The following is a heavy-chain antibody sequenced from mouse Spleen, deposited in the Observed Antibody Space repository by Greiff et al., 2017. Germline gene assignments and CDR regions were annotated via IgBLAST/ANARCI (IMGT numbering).Heavy chain of an antibody. Sequence: QVQLQQPGAELVRPGTSVKLSCKASGYTFTSYWMHWVKQRPGQGLEWIGVIDPSDSYTNYNQKFKGKATLTVDTSSSTAYMQLSSLTSEDSAVYYCARFYDGYPRYFDVWGAGTTVTVSS. CDR3: ARFYDGYPRYFDV. J-gene: IGHJ1*01. V-gene: IGHV1-59*01. CDR2: IDPSDSYT. D-gene: IGHD2-3*01. CDR1: GYTFTSYW.